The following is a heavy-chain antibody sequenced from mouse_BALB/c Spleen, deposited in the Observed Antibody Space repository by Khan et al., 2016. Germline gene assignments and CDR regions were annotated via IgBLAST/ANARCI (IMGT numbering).Heavy chain of an antibody. V-gene: IGHV3-2*02. CDR3: ARSVYPHWYCDV. Sequence: EVQLQESGPGLVKPSQSLSLTCTVTGYSITSDYAWNWIRQFPGNKLEWMGYISYSGSTSYNPSLKSRISITRDTSKNQFFLQLNSVTTEDTATYYCARSVYPHWYCDVWGAGTTVTVSS. CDR2: ISYSGST. J-gene: IGHJ1*01. CDR1: GYSITSDYA.